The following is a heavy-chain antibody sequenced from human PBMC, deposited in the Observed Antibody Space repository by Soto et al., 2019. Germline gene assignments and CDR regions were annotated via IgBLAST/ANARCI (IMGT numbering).Heavy chain of an antibody. CDR3: ASGRRELTDQGPFYS. CDR2: IIPIFGTA. CDR1: GGTFSSYA. Sequence: QVQLVQSGAEVKKPGSSVKVSCKASGGTFSSYAISWVRQAPGQGLEWMGGIIPIFGTANYAQKFQGRVTITADESTNTAYRELSSLRSEDTAVYYCASGRRELTDQGPFYSWGQGTLVPVSS. D-gene: IGHD1-26*01. J-gene: IGHJ4*02. V-gene: IGHV1-69*12.